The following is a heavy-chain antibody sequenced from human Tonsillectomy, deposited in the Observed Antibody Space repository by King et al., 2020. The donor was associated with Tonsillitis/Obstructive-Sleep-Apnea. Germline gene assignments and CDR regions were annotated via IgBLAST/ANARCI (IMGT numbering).Heavy chain of an antibody. CDR2: IYYSGST. J-gene: IGHJ5*02. V-gene: IGHV4-31*03. CDR3: AGTAVRWASVLFKGQTQDWFDP. D-gene: IGHD1-1*01. Sequence: VQLQESGPGLVKPSQTLSLTCTVSGGSISSGGYYWSWIRQHPGKGLEWIGYIYYSGSTYYNPSLKSRVTISVDTSKNQFSLKLSSVTAADTAVYYCAGTAVRWASVLFKGQTQDWFDPRGQGTLVTVSS. CDR1: GGSISSGGYY.